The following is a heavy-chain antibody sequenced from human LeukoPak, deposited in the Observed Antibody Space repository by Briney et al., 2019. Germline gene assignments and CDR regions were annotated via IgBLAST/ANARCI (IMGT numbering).Heavy chain of an antibody. Sequence: GGSLRLSCAASGFTFSNAWMSWVRQAPGKGLEWVSVIYSGGSTYYADSVKGRFTISRDNSKNTLYLQMNSLRAEDTAVYYCARGLYYGSGSQYYFDYWGQGTLVTVSS. V-gene: IGHV3-66*01. D-gene: IGHD3-10*01. CDR2: IYSGGST. J-gene: IGHJ4*02. CDR3: ARGLYYGSGSQYYFDY. CDR1: GFTFSNAW.